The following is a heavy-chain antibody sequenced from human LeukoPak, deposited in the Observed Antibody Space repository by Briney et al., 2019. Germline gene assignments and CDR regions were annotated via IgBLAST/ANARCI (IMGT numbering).Heavy chain of an antibody. Sequence: GGSLRLSCAASGFTFSSYWMHWVRHAPGKGLVWVSRINSDGSSTSYADSVKGRFTISRDNAKNTLYLQMNSLRAEDTAVYYCARAYYDSSGYPGYAFDIWGQGTMVTVSS. CDR1: GFTFSSYW. J-gene: IGHJ3*02. V-gene: IGHV3-74*01. D-gene: IGHD3-22*01. CDR3: ARAYYDSSGYPGYAFDI. CDR2: INSDGSST.